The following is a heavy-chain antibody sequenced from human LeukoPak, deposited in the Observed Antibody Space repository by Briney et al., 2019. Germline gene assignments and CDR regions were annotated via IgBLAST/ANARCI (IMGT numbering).Heavy chain of an antibody. D-gene: IGHD1-26*01. J-gene: IGHJ3*02. V-gene: IGHV3-48*04. CDR1: GFTFSSYS. CDR3: ATELRDAFDI. CDR2: ISSSSSTI. Sequence: GGSLRLSGAASGFTFSSYSMNWVRQAPGKGLEWVSYISSSSSTIYYADSVKGRFTISRDNAKNSLYLQMNSLRAEDTAVYYCATELRDAFDIWGQGTMVTVSS.